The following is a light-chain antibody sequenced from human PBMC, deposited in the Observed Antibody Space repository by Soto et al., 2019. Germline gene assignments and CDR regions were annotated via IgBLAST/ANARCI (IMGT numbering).Light chain of an antibody. J-gene: IGKJ5*01. CDR3: QQYNSRTLIS. Sequence: ELMMTQSPATLSVSPGERATLSCRASQSISGNIAWYQQKPGQAPRLLIYAASIRASGIPARLSGTGFGREFTLSISSLQSEDSAVYYCQQYNSRTLISFGQGTRLEIK. V-gene: IGKV3-15*01. CDR2: AAS. CDR1: QSISGN.